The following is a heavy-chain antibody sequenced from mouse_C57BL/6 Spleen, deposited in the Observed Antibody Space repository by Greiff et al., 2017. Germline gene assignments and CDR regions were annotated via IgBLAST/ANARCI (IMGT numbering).Heavy chain of an antibody. CDR3: AGSLYDGYCGGFAY. J-gene: IGHJ3*01. CDR1: GYTFTSYW. Sequence: VQLQQSGAELVRPGSSVKLSCKASGYTFTSYWMHWVKQRPIQGLEWIGNIDPSDSETHYNQKFKDKTTLHVDKSSSTAYMQLSSLTSEASAVYYCAGSLYDGYCGGFAYWGQGTLVTVSA. CDR2: IDPSDSET. D-gene: IGHD2-3*01. V-gene: IGHV1-52*01.